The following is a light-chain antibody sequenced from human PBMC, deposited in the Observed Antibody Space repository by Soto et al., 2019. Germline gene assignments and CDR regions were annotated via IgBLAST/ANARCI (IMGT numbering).Light chain of an antibody. V-gene: IGLV2-8*01. J-gene: IGLJ1*01. Sequence: QSVLTQPPSASGSPGQSVTMSCTGTSSDVGGYNFVSWYQQHPGKAPKLMIYEVSKRPSGVPDRFSGSKSGNTASLTVSGLQAEDDADYYCSSYAGSNNYVFGTGTKVNVL. CDR3: SSYAGSNNYV. CDR1: SSDVGGYNF. CDR2: EVS.